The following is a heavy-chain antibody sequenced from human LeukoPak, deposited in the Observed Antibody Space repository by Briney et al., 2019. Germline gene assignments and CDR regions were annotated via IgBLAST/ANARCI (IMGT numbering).Heavy chain of an antibody. J-gene: IGHJ4*02. CDR2: IYSGGST. CDR3: ASPIVDNDY. V-gene: IGHV3-66*01. Sequence: GGSLRLSCAASGFTFSSYAMSWVRQAPGKGLEWVSVIYSGGSTYYADSVKGRFTISRDNSKNTLYLQMNSLRAEDTAVYYCASPIVDNDYWGQGTLVTVSS. D-gene: IGHD3-22*01. CDR1: GFTFSSYA.